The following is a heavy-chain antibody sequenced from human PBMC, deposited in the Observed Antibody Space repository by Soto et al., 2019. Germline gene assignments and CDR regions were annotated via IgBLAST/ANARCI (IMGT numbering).Heavy chain of an antibody. V-gene: IGHV1-24*01. D-gene: IGHD2-2*01. Sequence: ASVKVSCKVSGYTLTELSMHWVRQAPGKGLEWMGGFDPEDGETIYAQKFQGRVTMTEDTSTDTAYMELSSLKASDTAMYYCVAGQYLLPPATDVRMGYYYGMDVWGQGTTVTVSS. CDR3: VAGQYLLPPATDVRMGYYYGMDV. CDR2: FDPEDGET. J-gene: IGHJ6*02. CDR1: GYTLTELS.